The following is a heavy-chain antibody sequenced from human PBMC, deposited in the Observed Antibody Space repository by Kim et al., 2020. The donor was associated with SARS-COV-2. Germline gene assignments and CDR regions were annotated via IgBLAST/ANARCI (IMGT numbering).Heavy chain of an antibody. D-gene: IGHD6-13*01. Sequence: ASVKVSCKASGYTFTSYYMHWVRQAPGQGLEWMGIINPSGGSTSYAQKFQGRVTMTRDTSTSTVYMELSSLRSEDTAVYYCASIAAAGTHLYYYYGMDVWGQGTTVTVSS. CDR2: INPSGGST. V-gene: IGHV1-46*01. CDR3: ASIAAAGTHLYYYYGMDV. CDR1: GYTFTSYY. J-gene: IGHJ6*02.